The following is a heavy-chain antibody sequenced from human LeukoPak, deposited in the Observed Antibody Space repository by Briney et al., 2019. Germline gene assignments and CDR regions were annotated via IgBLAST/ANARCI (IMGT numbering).Heavy chain of an antibody. Sequence: SETLSLTCTVSGDSVNSADYYWSWIRQSPGKGLEWIGNIYYRGTTDYKPSLKSRITISLDTSRNQFSLRVRSVTAADTAVYYCAREGITIFGQSYYYGVDVWGQGTTVIVSS. CDR2: IYYRGTT. V-gene: IGHV4-30-4*01. D-gene: IGHD3-3*01. CDR3: AREGITIFGQSYYYGVDV. CDR1: GDSVNSADYY. J-gene: IGHJ6*02.